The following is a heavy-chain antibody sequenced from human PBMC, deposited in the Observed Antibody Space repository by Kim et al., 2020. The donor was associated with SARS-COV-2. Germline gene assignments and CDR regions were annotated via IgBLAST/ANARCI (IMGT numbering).Heavy chain of an antibody. J-gene: IGHJ5*02. CDR1: GFTLSSYA. CDR2: ISGSGGST. Sequence: GGSLRLSCAASGFTLSSYAMSWVRQAPGKGLEWVSAISGSGGSTYYADSVKGRFIISRDNSKNTLYLQMNSLRAEDTAVYYCAKRSDYDFWSGGWFDPWGQGTLVTASS. V-gene: IGHV3-23*01. D-gene: IGHD3-3*01. CDR3: AKRSDYDFWSGGWFDP.